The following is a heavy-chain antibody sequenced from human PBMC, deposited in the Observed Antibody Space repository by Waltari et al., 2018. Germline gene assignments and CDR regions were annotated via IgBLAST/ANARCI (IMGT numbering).Heavy chain of an antibody. J-gene: IGHJ4*02. V-gene: IGHV4-39*01. Sequence: QLQLQESGPGLVKPSETLSLTCTVSGGSISSSSYYWGWFRQPPGKGLEWIGSIYYSGSTYYNPSLKSRVTISVDTSKNQFSLKLSSVTAADTAVYYCARLIRRAAAGVDYWGQGTLVTVSS. CDR1: GGSISSSSYY. CDR2: IYYSGST. CDR3: ARLIRRAAAGVDY. D-gene: IGHD6-13*01.